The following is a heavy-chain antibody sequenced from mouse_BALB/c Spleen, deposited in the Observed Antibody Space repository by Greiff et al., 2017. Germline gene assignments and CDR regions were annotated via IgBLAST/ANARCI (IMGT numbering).Heavy chain of an antibody. J-gene: IGHJ3*01. CDR1: GYTFTSYY. V-gene: IGHV1S81*02. Sequence: QVQLQQPGAELVKPGASVKLSCKASGYTFTSYYMYWVKQRPGQGLEWIGGINPSNGGTNFNEKFKSKATLTVDKSSSTAYMQLSSLTSEDSAVYYCTRWGIYDGYYPFAYWGQGTLVTVSA. CDR2: INPSNGGT. D-gene: IGHD2-3*01. CDR3: TRWGIYDGYYPFAY.